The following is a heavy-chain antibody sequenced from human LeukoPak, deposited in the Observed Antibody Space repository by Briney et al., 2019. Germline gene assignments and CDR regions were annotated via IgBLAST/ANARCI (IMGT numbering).Heavy chain of an antibody. CDR2: VSASGGST. Sequence: SGGSLRLSCAASGFTFSNYAMNWVRQAPGEGLEWVSTVSASGGSTYYADSVKGRFTISRDNSKNTLYLQMNSLRAEDTAVYYCAKDSDIVVVPALTYDHWGQGTLVIVSS. V-gene: IGHV3-23*01. D-gene: IGHD2-2*01. CDR3: AKDSDIVVVPALTYDH. CDR1: GFTFSNYA. J-gene: IGHJ4*02.